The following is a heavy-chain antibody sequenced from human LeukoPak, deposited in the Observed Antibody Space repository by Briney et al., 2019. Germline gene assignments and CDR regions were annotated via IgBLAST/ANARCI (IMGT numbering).Heavy chain of an antibody. CDR2: IRGSGRAT. CDR3: VRDFNQWSWDL. V-gene: IGHV3-48*03. CDR1: GFTFSDYE. D-gene: IGHD2-8*01. J-gene: IGHJ4*02. Sequence: GGLRLSCTASGFTFSDYEMNWVRQAPGKCLEWVAYIRGSGRATYYADSVKGRFTISRDNAKSSLFLQMNSLRAEDTATYYCVRDFNQWSWDLWGQGTLVTVSS.